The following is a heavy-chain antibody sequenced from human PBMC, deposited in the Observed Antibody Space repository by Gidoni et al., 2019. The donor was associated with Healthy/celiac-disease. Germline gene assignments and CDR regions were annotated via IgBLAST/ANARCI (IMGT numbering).Heavy chain of an antibody. CDR3: ARGGGSGWSIDY. D-gene: IGHD6-19*01. Sequence: QVQLVASGGGVVQPGRSLRIPCAPSGFPFSSYGMHWVRQAPGKGLEWVAVIWYDGSNKYYADSVKGRFTISRDNSKNTLYLQMNSLRAEDTTVYYCARGGGSGWSIDYWGQGTLVTVSS. V-gene: IGHV3-33*01. J-gene: IGHJ4*02. CDR2: IWYDGSNK. CDR1: GFPFSSYG.